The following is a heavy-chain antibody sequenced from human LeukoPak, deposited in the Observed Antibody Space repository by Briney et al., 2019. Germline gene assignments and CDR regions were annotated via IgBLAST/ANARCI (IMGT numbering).Heavy chain of an antibody. D-gene: IGHD3-22*01. CDR3: ARGPEDYYDSSGYSPFDY. CDR1: GGSFSGYY. Sequence: SETLSLTCAVYGGSFSGYYWSWIRQPPGKGLEWMGEINHSGSTNYNQSLKSRVTISVDTSKNQFSLKLSSVTAADTAVYYCARGPEDYYDSSGYSPFDYWGQGTLVTVSS. J-gene: IGHJ4*02. V-gene: IGHV4-34*01. CDR2: INHSGST.